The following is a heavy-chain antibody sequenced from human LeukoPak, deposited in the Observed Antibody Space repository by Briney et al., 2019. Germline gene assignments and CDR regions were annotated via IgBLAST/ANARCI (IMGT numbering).Heavy chain of an antibody. CDR2: ITSSSIYK. CDR1: GFTFSRYN. CDR3: ARDGITMRILEY. Sequence: PGGSLRLSCATSGFTFSRYNMNWVRQAPGKGLEWVSSITSSSIYKYYADSMKGRFTISRDNAKNSLYLQMDRLRAEDTAVYYCARDGITMRILEYWGQGTLVTVSS. V-gene: IGHV3-21*01. J-gene: IGHJ4*02. D-gene: IGHD3-10*01.